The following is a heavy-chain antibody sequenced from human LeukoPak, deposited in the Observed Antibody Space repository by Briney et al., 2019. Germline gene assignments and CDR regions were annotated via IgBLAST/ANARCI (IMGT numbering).Heavy chain of an antibody. CDR1: GGFISSDGYY. J-gene: IGHJ4*02. Sequence: SETLSLACNVSGGFISSDGYYWGWIRQHPGKGLEWIGHIYNAGSTYYNPSLRRRVSMLIDSSKRQLSLSLTSVTDADTAVYYCARRGRESNWGSHFDYWGRGILVIVSS. CDR3: ARRGRESNWGSHFDY. D-gene: IGHD7-27*01. CDR2: IYNAGST. V-gene: IGHV4-31*03.